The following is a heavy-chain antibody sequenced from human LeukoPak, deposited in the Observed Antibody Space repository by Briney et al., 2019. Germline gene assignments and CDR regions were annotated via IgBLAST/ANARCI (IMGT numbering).Heavy chain of an antibody. CDR1: GGSISSYY. D-gene: IGHD2-15*01. Sequence: SETLSLTCSVSGGSISSYYWSWIRQPPGKGLEWIGYIYYSGSINYNPALKSRVTISVDTSKNQLSLKLSAVTAADPAVYYCVVGHNYFDYWGQGTLVTVSS. CDR2: IYYSGSI. V-gene: IGHV4-59*01. CDR3: VVGHNYFDY. J-gene: IGHJ4*02.